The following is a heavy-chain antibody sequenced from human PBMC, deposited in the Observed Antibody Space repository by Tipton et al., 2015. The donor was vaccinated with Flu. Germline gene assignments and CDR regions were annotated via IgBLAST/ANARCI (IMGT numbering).Heavy chain of an antibody. J-gene: IGHJ4*02. CDR2: IKQDGSES. D-gene: IGHD3-10*01. CDR3: SRGHGGGDY. Sequence: GSLRLSCAVSGLTFSSNWMSWVRQAPGKGLEWVANIKQDGSESYHADSVKGRFTISRDNAKNSLYLQMNSLRVEDTAVYFCSRGHGGGDYWGQGTLVTVSS. V-gene: IGHV3-7*01. CDR1: GLTFSSNW.